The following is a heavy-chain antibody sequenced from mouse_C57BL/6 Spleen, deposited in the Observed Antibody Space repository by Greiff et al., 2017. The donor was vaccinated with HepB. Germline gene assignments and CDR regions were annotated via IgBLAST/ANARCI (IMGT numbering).Heavy chain of an antibody. CDR2: IHPNSGST. CDR1: GYTFTSYW. Sequence: QVQLQQPGAELVKPGASVKLSCKASGYTFTSYWMHWVKQRPGQGLEWIGMIHPNSGSTNYNEKFKSKATLTVDKSSSTAYMQLSSLTSEDSAVYYCAWGVGLYFDYWGQGTTLTVSS. J-gene: IGHJ2*01. D-gene: IGHD4-1*01. CDR3: AWGVGLYFDY. V-gene: IGHV1-64*01.